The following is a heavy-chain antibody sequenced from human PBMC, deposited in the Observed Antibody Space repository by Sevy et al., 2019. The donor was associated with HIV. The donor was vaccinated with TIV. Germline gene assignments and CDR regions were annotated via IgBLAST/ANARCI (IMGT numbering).Heavy chain of an antibody. Sequence: SETLSLTCTVSGDSISGYYWSWIRQPPGKGLEWIGYFYYSASTNYNPSLKSRVTISVDTTKNQDSLKVRSLTAADTAVYYCARGIAAPRGMDVWGQGTTVTVSS. CDR2: FYYSAST. CDR1: GDSISGYY. J-gene: IGHJ6*02. CDR3: ARGIAAPRGMDV. D-gene: IGHD6-13*01. V-gene: IGHV4-59*01.